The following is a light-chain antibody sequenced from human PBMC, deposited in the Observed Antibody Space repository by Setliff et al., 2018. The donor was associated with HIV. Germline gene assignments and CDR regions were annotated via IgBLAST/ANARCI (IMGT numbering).Light chain of an antibody. CDR3: QQYGSSPPYT. CDR1: QSISSGH. J-gene: IGKJ2*01. V-gene: IGKV3-20*01. CDR2: GVS. Sequence: EIVLTQSPGTLSLSPGEGATLSCRASQSISSGHLAWYQQKPGQAPRLLIFGVSNRATGIPDRFSGSGSGTDFTLSISRVEPEDFAVYYCQQYGSSPPYTFGQGTK.